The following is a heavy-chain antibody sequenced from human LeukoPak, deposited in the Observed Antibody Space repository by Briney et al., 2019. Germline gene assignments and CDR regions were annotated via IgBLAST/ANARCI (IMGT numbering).Heavy chain of an antibody. V-gene: IGHV4-39*07. Sequence: SETLSLTCTVSGGSISSSSYYWGWIRQPPGKGLEWIGSIYYSGSTYYNPSLKSRVTMSVDTSKNQFSLKLSSVTAADTAVYYCARSRSGIAAAGRPGEAKGYNWFDPWGQGTLVTVSS. D-gene: IGHD6-13*01. CDR2: IYYSGST. CDR1: GGSISSSSYY. J-gene: IGHJ5*02. CDR3: ARSRSGIAAAGRPGEAKGYNWFDP.